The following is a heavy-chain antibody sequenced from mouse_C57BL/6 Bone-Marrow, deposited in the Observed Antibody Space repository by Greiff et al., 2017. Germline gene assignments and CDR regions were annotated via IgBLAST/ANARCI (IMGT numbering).Heavy chain of an antibody. CDR2: INPNNGGT. Sequence: EVQLQQSGPELVKPGASVKMSCTASGYTFTDYNMHWVKQSHGKSLEWIGYINPNNGGTSYNEKVKGKVTLTVNKSSSTAYMELRSLTSEDSAVYYCASDLLWLQRYYYAMDYGGQGTSVTVSS. CDR3: ASDLLWLQRYYYAMDY. V-gene: IGHV1-22*01. J-gene: IGHJ4*01. CDR1: GYTFTDYN. D-gene: IGHD2-2*01.